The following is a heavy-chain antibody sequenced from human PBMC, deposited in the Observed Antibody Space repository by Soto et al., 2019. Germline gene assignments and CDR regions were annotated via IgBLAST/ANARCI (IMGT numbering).Heavy chain of an antibody. CDR3: ARDGRRGECGDCESDFDY. V-gene: IGHV3-11*01. J-gene: IGHJ4*02. CDR1: GFTFSDYY. Sequence: GGSLRLSCAASGFTFSDYYMSWIRQAPGKGLEWVSYISSSGSTIYYADSVKGRFTISRDNAKNSLYLQMNSLRAEDTAVYYCARDGRRGECGDCESDFDYWGQGTLVTVSS. D-gene: IGHD2-21*01. CDR2: ISSSGSTI.